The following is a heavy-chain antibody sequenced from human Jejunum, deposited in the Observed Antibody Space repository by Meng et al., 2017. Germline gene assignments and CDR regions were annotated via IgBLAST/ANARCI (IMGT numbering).Heavy chain of an antibody. CDR2: LWYDGSLK. V-gene: IGHV3-33*01. CDR3: AREDYSSDYYDYNYGVDV. J-gene: IGHJ6*01. CDR1: GFTFSTYA. D-gene: IGHD6-25*01. Sequence: GESLKISCAASGFTFSTYAMHWVRRAPGKGLEWVAILWYDGSLKYYADSVKGRFTVSRDNSKSTLYLQMSSLRVEDTAVYFCAREDYSSDYYDYNYGVDVWGQGTTVTGYS.